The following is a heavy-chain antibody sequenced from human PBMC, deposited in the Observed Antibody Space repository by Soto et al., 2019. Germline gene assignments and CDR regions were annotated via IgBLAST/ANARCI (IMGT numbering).Heavy chain of an antibody. CDR1: GGSISSYY. D-gene: IGHD6-19*01. CDR3: ARSLGIAVAGDFYFDY. Sequence: QVQLQESGPGLVKPSETLSLTCTVSGGSISSYYWSWIRQPPGKGLEWIGYIYYSGSTNYNPSLKSRVTISVDTSKNQFSLKLSSVTAADTAVYYCARSLGIAVAGDFYFDYWGQGTLVTVSS. CDR2: IYYSGST. V-gene: IGHV4-59*01. J-gene: IGHJ4*02.